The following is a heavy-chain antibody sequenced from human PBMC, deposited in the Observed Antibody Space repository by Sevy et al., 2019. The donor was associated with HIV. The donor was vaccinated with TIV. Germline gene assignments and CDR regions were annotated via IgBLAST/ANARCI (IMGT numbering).Heavy chain of an antibody. J-gene: IGHJ4*02. Sequence: ASVKVSCKASGGTFSTYAFNWVRQAPGQWLEWVGGIIPILGTTNYAQKFQGRVSIIADESTGTAYMTLSRLTSEDTAVYYCTKDLMEATMGFDHWGQGALVTVSS. V-gene: IGHV1-69*13. CDR1: GGTFSTYA. CDR2: IIPILGTT. CDR3: TKDLMEATMGFDH. D-gene: IGHD2-8*01.